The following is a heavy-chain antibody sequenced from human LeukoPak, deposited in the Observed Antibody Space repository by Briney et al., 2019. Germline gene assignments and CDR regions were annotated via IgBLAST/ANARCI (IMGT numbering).Heavy chain of an antibody. V-gene: IGHV3-23*01. CDR3: ANPGGDYDRSGHEYVDP. CDR1: GITFSNYA. D-gene: IGHD3-22*01. Sequence: HTGGSLRLSCVASGITFSNYAVSWVRQAPEKGLDWVSVISGSAHKIRYADSVKGRFTISRDNSENIVYLQMNNLRVEDTAVYYCANPGGDYDRSGHEYVDPWGQGALVTVSS. CDR2: ISGSAHKI. J-gene: IGHJ5*02.